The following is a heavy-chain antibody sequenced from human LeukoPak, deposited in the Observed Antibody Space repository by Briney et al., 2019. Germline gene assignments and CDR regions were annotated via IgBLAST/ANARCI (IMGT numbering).Heavy chain of an antibody. CDR1: GLTVSRNY. Sequence: GGSLRLSCAASGLTVSRNYMSWVRQAPSQGLAWVSINSSGGSTIYRDSVQCRFTISRDNSKNTLFLHRNSLRAEDTAVCYCARNMGDLGRAFDFWGQGTMVTVSS. J-gene: IGHJ3*01. D-gene: IGHD1-26*01. V-gene: IGHV3-53*01. CDR2: NSSGGST. CDR3: ARNMGDLGRAFDF.